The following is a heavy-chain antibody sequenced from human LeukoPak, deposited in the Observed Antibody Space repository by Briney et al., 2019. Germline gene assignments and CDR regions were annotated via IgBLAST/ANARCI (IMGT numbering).Heavy chain of an antibody. J-gene: IGHJ4*02. Sequence: GGSLRLSCAASGFTFSTYAMHWVRKAPGKGLEWVAVISYDGTNKYYADSVKGRFSISRDNSKNTLYLQMSSLTDEDTAVYYCAGVSESGWYYFDYWGQGALVTVSS. V-gene: IGHV3-30*03. CDR3: AGVSESGWYYFDY. CDR2: ISYDGTNK. CDR1: GFTFSTYA. D-gene: IGHD6-19*01.